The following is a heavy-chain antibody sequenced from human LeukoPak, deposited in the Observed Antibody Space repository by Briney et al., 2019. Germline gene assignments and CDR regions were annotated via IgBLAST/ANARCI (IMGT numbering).Heavy chain of an antibody. V-gene: IGHV3-7*04. CDR1: GFSFASHR. Sequence: GGSLRLSCAASGFSFASHRMSWVRQAPGKGLEWVANIKEDGSEKYYVASVRGRFTIPRDNAKNSLFLQMNSLRAEDTAVYYCARGLTRGDYWGQGTLVTVSS. CDR2: IKEDGSEK. CDR3: ARGLTRGDY. D-gene: IGHD3-10*01. J-gene: IGHJ4*02.